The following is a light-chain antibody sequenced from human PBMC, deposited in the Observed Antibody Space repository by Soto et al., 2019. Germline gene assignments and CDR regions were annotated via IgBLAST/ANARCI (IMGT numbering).Light chain of an antibody. CDR2: GAS. CDR3: QQYGSSPWT. Sequence: EIVLTQSPGTLSLSQGEGATLSCRASQSVSSSFFAWYQQKPGQAPRLLIYGASSRATGIPDRFSGSGSGADVTLTISRLEPEDFAVDYCQQYGSSPWTVGQGTKVETK. J-gene: IGKJ1*01. V-gene: IGKV3-20*01. CDR1: QSVSSSF.